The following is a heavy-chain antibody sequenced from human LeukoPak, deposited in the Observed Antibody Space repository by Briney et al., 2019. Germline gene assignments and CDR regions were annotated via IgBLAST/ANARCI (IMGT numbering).Heavy chain of an antibody. CDR1: AYTFTSYD. V-gene: IGHV1-8*01. J-gene: IGHJ4*02. Sequence: ASVKVSCKVSAYTFTSYDINWVRQATGQGLEWMGWMNPNSGNTGYAQKFQGRVTMTRNTSISTAYMELSSLRSEDTAVYYCARGAPGSYCSGGSCPYFDYWGQGTLISVSS. CDR2: MNPNSGNT. D-gene: IGHD2-15*01. CDR3: ARGAPGSYCSGGSCPYFDY.